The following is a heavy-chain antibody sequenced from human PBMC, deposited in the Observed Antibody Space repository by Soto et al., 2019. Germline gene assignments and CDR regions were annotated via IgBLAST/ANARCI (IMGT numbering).Heavy chain of an antibody. CDR1: GGSISSGLYY. CDR2: IYYSGST. J-gene: IGHJ4*02. Sequence: PSETLSLTCTVSGGSISSGLYYWSWIRQHPGKGLEWIGYIYYSGSTYYNPSLKSRVTISVDTSKNQFSLKLSSVTAADTAVYYCARVRGYDFWSGYYNGDYWGQGTQVTASS. V-gene: IGHV4-31*03. D-gene: IGHD3-3*01. CDR3: ARVRGYDFWSGYYNGDY.